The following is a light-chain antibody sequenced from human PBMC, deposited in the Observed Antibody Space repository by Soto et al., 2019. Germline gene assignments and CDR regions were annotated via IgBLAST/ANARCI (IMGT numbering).Light chain of an antibody. CDR3: QQANSFPWT. J-gene: IGKJ1*01. V-gene: IGKV1-12*01. CDR1: QGIGSW. CDR2: GAS. Sequence: DIQMTQSPSSVSASVGDRVTITCRASQGIGSWLAWYQQQPGKAPKFLIYGASSLQSGVPSRFSGSGSGTEFTLTITSLQPEDFATYYCQQANSFPWTFGQGTKVEI.